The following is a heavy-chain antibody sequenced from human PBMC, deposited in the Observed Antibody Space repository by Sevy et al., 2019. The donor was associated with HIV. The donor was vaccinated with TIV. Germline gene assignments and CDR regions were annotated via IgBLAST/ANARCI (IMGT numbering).Heavy chain of an antibody. J-gene: IGHJ4*02. CDR2: ISSGSRNI. CDR3: ARGLHDHHSFDY. V-gene: IGHV3-21*01. Sequence: GGSLRLSCAASGFSFSSYAMSWVRQAPGKGLEWVASISSGSRNIYYADSLKGRFTISRDNAKNSLYLQMNSVRAEDTTIYYCARGLHDHHSFDYWGQGTLVTVSS. CDR1: GFSFSSYA. D-gene: IGHD3-3*01.